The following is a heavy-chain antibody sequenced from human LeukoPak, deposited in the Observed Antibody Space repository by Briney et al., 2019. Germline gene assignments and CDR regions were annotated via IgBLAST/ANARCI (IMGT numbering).Heavy chain of an antibody. CDR3: ARGISRYSSGWYQGGAYYYYGMDV. V-gene: IGHV3-48*03. Sequence: GGSLRLSCAASGFTFSSYEMNWVRQAPGKGLEWVSYISSSGSIIYYADSVKGRFTISRDNAKNSLYLQMNSLRAEDTAVYYCARGISRYSSGWYQGGAYYYYGMDVWGQGTTVTVSS. CDR2: ISSSGSII. D-gene: IGHD6-19*01. J-gene: IGHJ6*02. CDR1: GFTFSSYE.